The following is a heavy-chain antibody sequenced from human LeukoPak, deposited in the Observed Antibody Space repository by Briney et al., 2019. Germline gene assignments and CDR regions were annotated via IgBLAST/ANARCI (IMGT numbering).Heavy chain of an antibody. CDR2: IISSSSYI. CDR3: ERDSGYSSGWYSAEYFQH. D-gene: IGHD6-19*01. V-gene: IGHV3-21*01. Sequence: GGSLRLSCAASGFTFSSYSMNWVRQAPGKGLEWVSSIISSSSYIYYADSVKGRFTISRDNAKNSLYLQMNSLRAEDSAVYYCERDSGYSSGWYSAEYFQHWGQGTLVTVSS. CDR1: GFTFSSYS. J-gene: IGHJ1*01.